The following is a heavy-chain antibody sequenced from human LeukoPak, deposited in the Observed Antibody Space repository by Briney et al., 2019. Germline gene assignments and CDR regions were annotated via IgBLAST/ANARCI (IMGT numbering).Heavy chain of an antibody. D-gene: IGHD1-26*01. CDR3: ARVGYSGSYYFDY. Sequence: ASVKVSCKASGGTFSSYAISWVRQAPGQGLEWMGGIIPIFGTANYAQKFQGRVTITADESTSTAYMELSSLRSEDTAVYYCARVGYSGSYYFDYWGQGTLVTVSS. CDR2: IIPIFGTA. V-gene: IGHV1-69*13. CDR1: GGTFSSYA. J-gene: IGHJ4*02.